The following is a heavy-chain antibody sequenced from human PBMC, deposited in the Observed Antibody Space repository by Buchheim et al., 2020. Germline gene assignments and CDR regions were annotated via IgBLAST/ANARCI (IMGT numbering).Heavy chain of an antibody. D-gene: IGHD1-1*01. CDR1: GYTFTDYY. CDR3: ARDLGTTMATEDY. V-gene: IGHV1-2*04. CDR2: INPHNGAT. J-gene: IGHJ4*02. Sequence: QVQLVQSGAEVKKPGASVKVSCKASGYTFTDYYMHWVRQAPGQGLEWMGWINPHNGATTYAQKFQGWVTMTRDTSISTAYLELTSLKSDDTAVYYCARDLGTTMATEDYWGQGAL.